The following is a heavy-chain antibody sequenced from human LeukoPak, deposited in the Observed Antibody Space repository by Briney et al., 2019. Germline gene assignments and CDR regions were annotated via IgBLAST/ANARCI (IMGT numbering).Heavy chain of an antibody. Sequence: GGSLRLSCAPSGFTFSDYYMSWIRQAPGKGLEWVSYISSRGSTIYYADSVTGRFTISRDNAKNSLYLQMDSLRAEDTAVYYCAAMTTVTHVDYWGQGTLVTVFS. CDR2: ISSRGSTI. V-gene: IGHV3-11*01. J-gene: IGHJ4*02. CDR1: GFTFSDYY. CDR3: AAMTTVTHVDY. D-gene: IGHD4-17*01.